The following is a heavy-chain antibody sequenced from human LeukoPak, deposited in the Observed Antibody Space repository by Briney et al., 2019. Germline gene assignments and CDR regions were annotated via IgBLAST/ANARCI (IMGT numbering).Heavy chain of an antibody. CDR3: ARDGYGSGSYYGYYFDY. CDR1: GFTFSSYA. CDR2: IYSGGST. V-gene: IGHV3-53*01. Sequence: PGGSLRLSCAASGFTFSSYAMSWVRQAPGKGLEWVSVIYSGGSTYYADSVKGRFTISRDNSKNTLYLQMNSLRAEDTAVYYCARDGYGSGSYYGYYFDYWGQGTLVTVSS. D-gene: IGHD3-10*01. J-gene: IGHJ4*02.